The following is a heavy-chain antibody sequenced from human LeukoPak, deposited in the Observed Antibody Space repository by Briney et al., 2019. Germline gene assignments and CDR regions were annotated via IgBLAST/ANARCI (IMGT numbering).Heavy chain of an antibody. CDR3: AKTPSGTLSAPTGYFDY. V-gene: IGHV3-21*01. D-gene: IGHD1-14*01. Sequence: GGSLRLSCAASGFTFSSYRMNWVRQAPGKGLEWVSSISSSSSYIYYADSVKGRFTISRDNAKNSLYLQMNSLRAEDTAVYYCAKTPSGTLSAPTGYFDYWGQGTLVTVSS. CDR2: ISSSSSYI. CDR1: GFTFSSYR. J-gene: IGHJ4*02.